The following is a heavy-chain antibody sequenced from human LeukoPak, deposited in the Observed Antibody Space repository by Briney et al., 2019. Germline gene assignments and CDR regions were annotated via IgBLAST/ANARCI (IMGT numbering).Heavy chain of an antibody. J-gene: IGHJ4*02. V-gene: IGHV3-23*01. CDR1: GFTFSSYA. CDR3: AKAPEYYYDSGGYDDY. D-gene: IGHD3-22*01. CDR2: ISGSGGST. Sequence: PGGSLRLSCASSGFTFSSYAMSWVRQAPGKGLEWVSAISGSGGSTYYADSVKGRFTISRDNSKNTLYLQMNSLRAEDTAVYYCAKAPEYYYDSGGYDDYWGQGTLVTVSS.